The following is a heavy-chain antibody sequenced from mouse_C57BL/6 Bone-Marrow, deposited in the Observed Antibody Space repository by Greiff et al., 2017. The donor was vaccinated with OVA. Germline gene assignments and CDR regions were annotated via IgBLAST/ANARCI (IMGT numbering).Heavy chain of an antibody. J-gene: IGHJ4*01. Sequence: EVQRVESGGGLVQPGGSLKLSCAASGFTFSDYYMYWVRQTPEKRLEWVAYISNGGGSTYYPDTVKGRFTISRDNAKNTLYLQMSRLKSEDTAMYYCARDYDYDSYAMDYWGQGTSVTVSS. CDR3: ARDYDYDSYAMDY. D-gene: IGHD2-4*01. V-gene: IGHV5-12*01. CDR1: GFTFSDYY. CDR2: ISNGGGST.